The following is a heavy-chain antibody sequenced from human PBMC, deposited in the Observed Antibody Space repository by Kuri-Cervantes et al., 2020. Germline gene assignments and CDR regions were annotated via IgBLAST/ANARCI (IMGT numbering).Heavy chain of an antibody. D-gene: IGHD3-16*01. CDR1: GGSISSSSDY. CDR3: ARLPLGTEVYFDY. Sequence: SEPLSLTCTVSGGSISSSSDYWGWIRQPPGKGLEWIGYIYYSGSTYYNPSLKSRVTISVDRSKNQFSLKLSSVTAADTAVYYCARLPLGTEVYFDYWGQGTLVPVSS. V-gene: IGHV4-39*01. CDR2: IYYSGST. J-gene: IGHJ4*02.